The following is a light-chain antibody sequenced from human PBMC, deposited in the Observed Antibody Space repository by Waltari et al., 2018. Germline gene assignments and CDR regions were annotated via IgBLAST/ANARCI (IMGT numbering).Light chain of an antibody. V-gene: IGKV1-12*01. CDR1: QRISSR. CDR2: AAS. CDR3: QQTNSFPLT. Sequence: DIQMTQSPSSVPASVGDRVTITCRASQRISSRLAWSQQKPGKAPKLLIYAASTLQSGVPSRFSGSGSGTIFTLTISSLQPEDFATYYCQQTNSFPLTFGGGTKVEV. J-gene: IGKJ4*01.